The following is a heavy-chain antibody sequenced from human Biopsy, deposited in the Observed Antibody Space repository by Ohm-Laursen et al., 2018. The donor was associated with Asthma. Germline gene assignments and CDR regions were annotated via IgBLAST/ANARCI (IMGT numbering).Heavy chain of an antibody. CDR1: GFTFSDYY. V-gene: IGHV3-11*04. CDR3: ARDLRSDNWNPWGMDV. J-gene: IGHJ6*02. D-gene: IGHD1-20*01. CDR2: ISWNSGTI. Sequence: SLRLSCAAPGFTFSDYYMSWIRQAPGKGLEWVSGISWNSGTIGYADSVKGRFTFSRDNSQNTLSLEMNSLRVEDTAVYYCARDLRSDNWNPWGMDVWGLGTTVTVAS.